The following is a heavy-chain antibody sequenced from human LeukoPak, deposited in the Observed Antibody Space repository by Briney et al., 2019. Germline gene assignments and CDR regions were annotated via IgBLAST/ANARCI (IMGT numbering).Heavy chain of an antibody. CDR3: ARGAPFDY. CDR2: IYYSGST. Sequence: SETLSLTCTVSGGSISSGSYYWSWIRKPPGKGLERIGYIYYSGSTNYNPSLKSPVTISVDTSKNQFSLKLSSVTAADTAVYYCARGAPFDYWGQGTLVTVSS. J-gene: IGHJ4*02. CDR1: GGSISSGSYY. V-gene: IGHV4-61*01.